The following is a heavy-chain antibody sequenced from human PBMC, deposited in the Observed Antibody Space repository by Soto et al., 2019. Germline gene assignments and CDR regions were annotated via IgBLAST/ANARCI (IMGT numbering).Heavy chain of an antibody. CDR1: GFSLSSGVG. CDR3: AHRVEGYVSGWSQVCFDY. J-gene: IGHJ4*02. D-gene: IGHD6-19*01. CDR2: IYWDDDK. V-gene: IGHV2-5*02. Sequence: QITLKESGPTLVNPTQTLTLTCTFSGFSLSSGVGVGWIRQSPGKALEWLAVIYWDDDKRYSPSLQSRVTISKDTSKNQVVLTMSNMDPVDTATYYCAHRVEGYVSGWSQVCFDYWGQGALVTVSS.